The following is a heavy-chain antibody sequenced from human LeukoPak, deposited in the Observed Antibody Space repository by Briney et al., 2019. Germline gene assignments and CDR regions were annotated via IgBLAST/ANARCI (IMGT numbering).Heavy chain of an antibody. CDR2: IYYSGST. V-gene: IGHV4-59*01. D-gene: IGHD5-12*01. Sequence: PSETLSLTRTVSGGLMSSYYWSWIRYPPGKGLELIGYIYYSGSTNYNPSLKSRVTISVDTSKNQFSLKLSSVTAADTAVYYCARGYSGSIAGDYWGQGTLVTVSS. J-gene: IGHJ4*02. CDR1: GGLMSSYY. CDR3: ARGYSGSIAGDY.